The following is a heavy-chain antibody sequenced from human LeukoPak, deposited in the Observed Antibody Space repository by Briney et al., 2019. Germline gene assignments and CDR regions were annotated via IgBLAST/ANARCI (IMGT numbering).Heavy chain of an antibody. CDR3: ARGGKVVPAAVANWFDL. CDR2: INHSENT. J-gene: IGHJ5*02. Sequence: SETLSLTCAVYGGSFSGYSWSWIRQPPGKGLEWIGEINHSENTNYNPSLKSRVTISVDTSKNQFSLKLTCVTAADTAVYYCARGGKVVPAAVANWFDLWGQGTLVTVSS. CDR1: GGSFSGYS. D-gene: IGHD2-2*01. V-gene: IGHV4-34*01.